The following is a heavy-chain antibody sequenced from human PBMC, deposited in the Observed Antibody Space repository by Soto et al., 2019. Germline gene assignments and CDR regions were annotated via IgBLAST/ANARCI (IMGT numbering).Heavy chain of an antibody. CDR2: ITAYDGKI. Sequence: QIQLVQSGPEVKKTGASVKVSCKASGYTFTTFGINWVRQAPGQGLEWMGCITAYDGKIKYAQNFQGRVTMTIDTPTSTGYLELRGLGSDDTAVYFCARGLTYGDFDFWGQGTLVDVSS. V-gene: IGHV1-18*01. CDR3: ARGLTYGDFDF. CDR1: GYTFTTFG. D-gene: IGHD4-17*01. J-gene: IGHJ4*02.